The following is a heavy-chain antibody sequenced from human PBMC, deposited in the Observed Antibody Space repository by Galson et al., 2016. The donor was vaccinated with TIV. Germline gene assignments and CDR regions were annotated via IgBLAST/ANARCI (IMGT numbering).Heavy chain of an antibody. Sequence: SRRLSCAASGFTFSRHWMSWVRQAPGKGLEWVANITQDGDYKYYVDSVKGRFTISRDNAKNSLYLQMNSLRAEDTDVYYCTRAAGKNGASCYATCETFDIWGQGTMVTVSS. D-gene: IGHD2-2*01. CDR3: TRAAGKNGASCYATCETFDI. CDR1: GFTFSRHW. V-gene: IGHV3-7*01. J-gene: IGHJ3*02. CDR2: ITQDGDYK.